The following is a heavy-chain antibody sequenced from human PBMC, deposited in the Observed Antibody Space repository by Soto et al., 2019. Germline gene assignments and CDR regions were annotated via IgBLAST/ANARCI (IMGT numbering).Heavy chain of an antibody. J-gene: IGHJ3*02. CDR3: AKDRGVVTSGSALDI. Sequence: GGSLRLSCAASGFTFSNYAMSWVRQGPGKGLEWVSVISADGSSRNYGDSVKGRFTISRDNSKNTLYLQMNSLRVEDTAVFYCAKDRGVVTSGSALDIWGQGTRVTVSS. CDR1: GFTFSNYA. CDR2: ISADGSSR. V-gene: IGHV3-23*01. D-gene: IGHD2-21*02.